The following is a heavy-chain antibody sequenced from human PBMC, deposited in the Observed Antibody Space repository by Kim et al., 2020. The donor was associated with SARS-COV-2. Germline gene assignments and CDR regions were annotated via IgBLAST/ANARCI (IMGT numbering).Heavy chain of an antibody. CDR1: GYTLTELS. CDR3: RTYSSSWYSSSYFDY. J-gene: IGHJ4*02. V-gene: IGHV1-24*01. Sequence: ASVKVSCKVSGYTLTELSMHWVRQAPGKGLEWMGGFDPEDGETIYAQKFQGRVTMTEDTSTDTAYMELSSLRSEDTAVYYCRTYSSSWYSSSYFDYWGQGTLVTVSS. CDR2: FDPEDGET. D-gene: IGHD6-13*01.